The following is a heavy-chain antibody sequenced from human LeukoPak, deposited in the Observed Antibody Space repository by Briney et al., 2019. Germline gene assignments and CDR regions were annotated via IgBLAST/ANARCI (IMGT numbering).Heavy chain of an antibody. Sequence: ASVKVSCKASGYTFTNYGISWVRQAPGQGLEWMGWISVYNGYTEYAQKLQGRVTMTTDTSTSTAYMELRSLRSDDTVVYYCAKNGSSYCDNWGQGTLVTVSS. CDR1: GYTFTNYG. V-gene: IGHV1-18*01. D-gene: IGHD6-13*01. CDR2: ISVYNGYT. CDR3: AKNGSSYCDN. J-gene: IGHJ4*02.